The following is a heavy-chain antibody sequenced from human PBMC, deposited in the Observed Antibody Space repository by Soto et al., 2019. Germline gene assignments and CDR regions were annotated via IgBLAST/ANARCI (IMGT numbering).Heavy chain of an antibody. D-gene: IGHD1-26*01. J-gene: IGHJ4*02. V-gene: IGHV3-23*01. Sequence: GGSLRLSCTASGFTFSSYAMSWVRQAPGKGLEWVSAISGGGGSTYYADSVKGRFTISRDNSKSLLYLEMYSLTAEDTAIYYCVRSYFGIYFDYWGQGTLVTVSS. CDR2: ISGGGGST. CDR3: VRSYFGIYFDY. CDR1: GFTFSSYA.